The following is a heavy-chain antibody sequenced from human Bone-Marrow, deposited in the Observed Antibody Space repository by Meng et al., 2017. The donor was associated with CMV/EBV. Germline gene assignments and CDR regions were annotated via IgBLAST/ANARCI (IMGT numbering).Heavy chain of an antibody. CDR1: GFTFSTYS. CDR2: IKQDGSEK. J-gene: IGHJ4*02. Sequence: GESLKISCAASGFTFSTYSMNWVRQAPGKGLEWVANIKQDGSEKYYVDSVKGRFTISRDNAKNSLYLQMNSLRAEDTAVYFCARAPYPAPQDYWGQGTLVTGSS. CDR3: ARAPYPAPQDY. V-gene: IGHV3-7*01.